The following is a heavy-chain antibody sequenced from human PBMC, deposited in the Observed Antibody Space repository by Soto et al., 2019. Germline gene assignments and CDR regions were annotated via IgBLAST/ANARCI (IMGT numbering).Heavy chain of an antibody. CDR1: GGTFSSHA. V-gene: IGHV1-69*12. CDR2: IIPIFGTA. J-gene: IGHJ2*01. Sequence: QVQLVQSGAEVKKPGSSVKVSCKASGGTFSSHAISWVRQAPGQGLEWMGGIIPIFGTANYAQKFQGRVTITENEPTSTAYMELSSLRSEDTAVYYCAQPLGLAVAGPGRFDLWGRRTLVTVAS. CDR3: AQPLGLAVAGPGRFDL. D-gene: IGHD6-19*01.